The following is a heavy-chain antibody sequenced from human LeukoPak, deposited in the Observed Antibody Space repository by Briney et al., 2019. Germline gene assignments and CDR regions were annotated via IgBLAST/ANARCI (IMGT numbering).Heavy chain of an antibody. D-gene: IGHD2-2*01. V-gene: IGHV1-2*02. CDR1: GYTFTGYY. J-gene: IGHJ1*01. CDR3: AREWGRTSYIQF. Sequence: GASVKVSCKASGYTFTGYYIHWVRQAPGQELEWMGWINPNSGGTNYAQKFQGRVTMTTDTSISTAYMDLSRLRSDDTAVYYCAREWGRTSYIQFWGQGTLVTVST. CDR2: INPNSGGT.